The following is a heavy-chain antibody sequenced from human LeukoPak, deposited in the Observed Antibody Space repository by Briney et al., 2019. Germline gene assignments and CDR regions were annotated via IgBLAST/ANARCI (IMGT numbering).Heavy chain of an antibody. Sequence: PGRSLRLSCAASGFTFSSYGMHWVRQAPGKGLEWVAVISYDGSNKYYADSVKGRFTISRDNSKNTLYLQMNSLRAEDTAVYHCAKDGVNWNSFDYWGQGTLVTVSS. CDR2: ISYDGSNK. J-gene: IGHJ4*02. CDR3: AKDGVNWNSFDY. V-gene: IGHV3-30*18. CDR1: GFTFSSYG. D-gene: IGHD1-20*01.